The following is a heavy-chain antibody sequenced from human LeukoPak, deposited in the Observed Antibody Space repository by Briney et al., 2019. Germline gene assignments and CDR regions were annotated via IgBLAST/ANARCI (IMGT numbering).Heavy chain of an antibody. Sequence: GGSLRLSCAASGFTFSSYEMNWVPQAPGKGLEWVSYISSSGSTISYADAVKGRFTISRDNAKNSLYLQMNSLRAEDTAVYYCARDGAEYSYGVGYYFDYWGQGTLVTVSS. V-gene: IGHV3-48*03. J-gene: IGHJ4*02. CDR3: ARDGAEYSYGVGYYFDY. CDR1: GFTFSSYE. D-gene: IGHD5-18*01. CDR2: ISSSGSTI.